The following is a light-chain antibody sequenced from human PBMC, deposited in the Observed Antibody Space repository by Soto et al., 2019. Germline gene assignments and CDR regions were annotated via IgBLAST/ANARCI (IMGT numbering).Light chain of an antibody. J-gene: IGKJ1*01. V-gene: IGKV1-5*03. Sequence: DIHMTRSPSTLSASVGAVLTITGLVSQSISSWLAWYLQKPGKAPKLLIYKASSLKSGVPSRFSGSGSGTEFTLTISSLQPEDFATYYCQHDNSYSEAFGQGTKV. CDR2: KAS. CDR3: QHDNSYSEA. CDR1: QSISSW.